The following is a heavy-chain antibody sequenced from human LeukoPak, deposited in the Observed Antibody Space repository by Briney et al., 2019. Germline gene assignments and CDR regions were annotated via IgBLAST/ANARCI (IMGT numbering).Heavy chain of an antibody. CDR1: GGSISSNAYY. Sequence: SETLSLTCTVSGGSISSNAYYWAWIRQHPGKGLEWIGYIYYSGSTYYNPSLKSRVTISVDTSKNQFSLKLSSVTAADTAVYYCARDLASTTGQNWFDPWGQGTLVTVSS. V-gene: IGHV4-31*03. D-gene: IGHD4-11*01. CDR3: ARDLASTTGQNWFDP. J-gene: IGHJ5*02. CDR2: IYYSGST.